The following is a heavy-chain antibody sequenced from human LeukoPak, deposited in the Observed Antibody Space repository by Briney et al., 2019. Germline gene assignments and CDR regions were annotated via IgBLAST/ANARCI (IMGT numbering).Heavy chain of an antibody. D-gene: IGHD1-7*01. CDR3: ARAGLYNWNYEGTAYFDY. CDR2: INSDGSST. CDR1: GFTFSSYW. V-gene: IGHV3-74*01. J-gene: IGHJ4*02. Sequence: GGSLRLSCAASGFTFSSYWMHWVRQAPGKGLVWVSRINSDGSSTSYADSVKGRFTISRDNAKNTLYLQMNSLRAEDTAVYYCARAGLYNWNYEGTAYFDYWGQGTLVTVSS.